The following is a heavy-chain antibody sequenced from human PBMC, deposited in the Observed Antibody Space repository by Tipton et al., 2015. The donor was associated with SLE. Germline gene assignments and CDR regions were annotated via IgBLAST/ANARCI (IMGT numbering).Heavy chain of an antibody. V-gene: IGHV4-59*01. Sequence: TLSLTCTVSGGSISSYYWSWIRQPPGKGLEWIGYIYYSGSTTYNPSLKSRVTISVDTSKNQFSLKLSSVTAADTAVYYCAREGGQWLAFDYWGQGTLVTVSS. CDR3: AREGGQWLAFDY. CDR2: IYYSGST. CDR1: GGSISSYY. D-gene: IGHD6-19*01. J-gene: IGHJ4*02.